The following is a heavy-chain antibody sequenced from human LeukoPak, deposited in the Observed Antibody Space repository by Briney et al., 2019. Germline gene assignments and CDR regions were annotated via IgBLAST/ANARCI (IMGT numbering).Heavy chain of an antibody. Sequence: SVKVSCKASGYMFTGYYMHWVRQAPGQGLEWMGWINPNSGGTNYAQKFQGRVTMTRDTSISTAYMELSSLRSDDTAVYYCARGYCSGDCFTLFDYWGQGTLVTASS. V-gene: IGHV1-2*02. D-gene: IGHD2-21*02. J-gene: IGHJ4*02. CDR3: ARGYCSGDCFTLFDY. CDR1: GYMFTGYY. CDR2: INPNSGGT.